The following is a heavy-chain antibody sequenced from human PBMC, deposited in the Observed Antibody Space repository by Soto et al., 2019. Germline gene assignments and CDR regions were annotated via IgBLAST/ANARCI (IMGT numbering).Heavy chain of an antibody. V-gene: IGHV1-3*01. CDR2: INGGTGQT. Sequence: RASVKVSCKASGYTFTTRAMHWVRQAPGQSLEWMGWINGGTGQTKHSQRFQDRVNITRDTSASTAYMELSSLRSEDTAVYYCARGKGMEENYYYYGLDIWGQGTTVTVSS. CDR1: GYTFTTRA. J-gene: IGHJ6*02. D-gene: IGHD1-1*01. CDR3: ARGKGMEENYYYYGLDI.